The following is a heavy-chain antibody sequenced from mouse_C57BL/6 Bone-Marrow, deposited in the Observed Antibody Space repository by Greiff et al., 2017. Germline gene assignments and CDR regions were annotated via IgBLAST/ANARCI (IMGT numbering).Heavy chain of an antibody. J-gene: IGHJ2*01. V-gene: IGHV1-19*01. CDR2: INPYNGGT. CDR1: GYTFTDYY. CDR3: ARWEIYSGY. D-gene: IGHD1-1*01. Sequence: EVQLQQSGPVLVKPGASVKMSCKASGYTFTDYYMNWVKQSHGKSLEWIGVINPYNGGTSYNQKFKGKATLTVDKSSSTAYMELNSLTSEDSAVYYCARWEIYSGYWGQGTTLTVSS.